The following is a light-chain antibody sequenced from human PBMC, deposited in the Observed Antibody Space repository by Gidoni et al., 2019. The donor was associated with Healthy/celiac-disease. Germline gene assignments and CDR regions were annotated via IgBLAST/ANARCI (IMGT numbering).Light chain of an antibody. J-gene: IGKJ4*01. CDR1: QGISSY. Sequence: DIQLTQSPSFLSASAGDRVTITCRASQGISSYLVWYQQKQGKAPKLLIYAASTLQSGVPSRLSGSGSGAKFTLTISSLQPEDFATYYYQQLNNYPLTFGGGTKVEIK. CDR3: QQLNNYPLT. V-gene: IGKV1-9*01. CDR2: AAS.